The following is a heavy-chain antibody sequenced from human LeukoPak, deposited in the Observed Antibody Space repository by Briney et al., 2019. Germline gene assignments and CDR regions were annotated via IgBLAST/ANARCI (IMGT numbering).Heavy chain of an antibody. D-gene: IGHD2-2*01. CDR1: GFTSTNYV. CDR3: AKLLSGYCSRTSCLDWFDP. J-gene: IGHJ5*02. CDR2: IRGGDGST. V-gene: IGHV3-23*01. Sequence: GGSLRLSCAASGFTSTNYVTRWVRQAAGNGLEWVSAIRGGDGSTWYADSVKGRFTVSRDNSKNTLYLQMNSLRAEDTAVYYCAKLLSGYCSRTSCLDWFDPWGQGTLVTVSS.